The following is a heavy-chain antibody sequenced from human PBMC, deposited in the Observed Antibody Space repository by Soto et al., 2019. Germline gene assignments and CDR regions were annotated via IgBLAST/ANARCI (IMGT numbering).Heavy chain of an antibody. CDR2: IGIGSSTK. CDR3: ARGPSYSDSYFDH. V-gene: IGHV3-48*01. Sequence: PGGSLRLSCAASGFTFRNYGMNWVRQAPGKGLEWVSYIGIGSSTKYYADSVKGRFTISRDNSKNTVYLQMNSLRLEDTAVYYCARGPSYSDSYFDHWGQGTLVTVSS. CDR1: GFTFRNYG. D-gene: IGHD4-17*01. J-gene: IGHJ4*02.